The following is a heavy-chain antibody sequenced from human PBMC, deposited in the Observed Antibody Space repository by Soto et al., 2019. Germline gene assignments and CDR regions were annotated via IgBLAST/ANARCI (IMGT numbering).Heavy chain of an antibody. CDR2: IYYSGST. D-gene: IGHD2-15*01. CDR1: GGSISSSSYY. V-gene: IGHV4-39*01. CDR3: ARQVYCSGGSCYLGAFDI. Sequence: SETLSLTCTVSGGSISSSSYYWGWIRQPPGKGLEWIGSIYYSGSTYYNPSLKSRVTISVDTSKNQFSLKLSSVTAADTAVYYCARQVYCSGGSCYLGAFDIWGQGTMLTVSS. J-gene: IGHJ3*02.